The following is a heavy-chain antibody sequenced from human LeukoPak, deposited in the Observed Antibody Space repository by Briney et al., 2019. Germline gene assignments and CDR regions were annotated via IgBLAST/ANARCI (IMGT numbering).Heavy chain of an antibody. D-gene: IGHD3-10*02. V-gene: IGHV3-74*01. Sequence: GGSLRLSCAASGFTFSNYWMHWARQAPGKGLGWVSRINSDGSSTNYADSVKGRFTISRDNAKNTLYLQMNSLRAEDTAVYYCARDRYYVPDYWGQGTLVTVSS. CDR1: GFTFSNYW. CDR3: ARDRYYVPDY. CDR2: INSDGSST. J-gene: IGHJ4*02.